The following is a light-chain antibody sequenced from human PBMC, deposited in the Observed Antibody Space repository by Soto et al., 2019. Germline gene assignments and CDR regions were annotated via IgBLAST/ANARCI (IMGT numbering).Light chain of an antibody. CDR3: SSYTTSGTLV. Sequence: QSALTQPASVSGSPGQSITISCTGTSSDVGGYNYLSWYQQNPGKAPKVMIYEVSNRLSGVSNRFSGSKSGNTASLTISGLQAEDEADYYCSSYTTSGTLVFGGGTKLTVL. V-gene: IGLV2-14*01. CDR1: SSDVGGYNY. J-gene: IGLJ3*02. CDR2: EVS.